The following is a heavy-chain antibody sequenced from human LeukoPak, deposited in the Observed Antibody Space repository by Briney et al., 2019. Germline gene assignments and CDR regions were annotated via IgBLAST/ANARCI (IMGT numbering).Heavy chain of an antibody. J-gene: IGHJ5*02. CDR2: ISYDGSNK. CDR3: ARDRSNCFDP. CDR1: GFTFSSYG. Sequence: PGGSLRLPCAASGFTFSSYGMHWVRQAPGKGLEWVAVISYDGSNKYYADSVKGRFTISGDSSKNTVYLQMNSLRPEDTAVYYCARDRSNCFDPWGQGTLVTVSS. V-gene: IGHV3-30*03. D-gene: IGHD3-16*02.